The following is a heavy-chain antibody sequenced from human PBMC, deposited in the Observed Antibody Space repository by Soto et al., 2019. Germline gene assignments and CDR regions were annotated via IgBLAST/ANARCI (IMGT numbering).Heavy chain of an antibody. D-gene: IGHD3-3*01. CDR1: GFTFSSYW. V-gene: IGHV3-74*01. CDR2: INSDGSST. Sequence: EVQLVESGGGLVQPGGSLRLSCAASGFTFSSYWMHWVRQAPGKGLVWVSRINSDGSSTSYADSVKGRFTISRDNAKNTLYLQMNSLRAEDTAVYYCARRTSLALDKRGYYYYYMDVWGKGTTVTVSS. CDR3: ARRTSLALDKRGYYYYYMDV. J-gene: IGHJ6*03.